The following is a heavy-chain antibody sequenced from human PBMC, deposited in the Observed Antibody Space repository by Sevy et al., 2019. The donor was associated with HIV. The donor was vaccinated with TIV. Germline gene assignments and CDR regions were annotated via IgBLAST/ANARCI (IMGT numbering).Heavy chain of an antibody. D-gene: IGHD6-6*01. CDR1: DVSISSGTNY. J-gene: IGHJ3*02. Sequence: SETLSLTCTVSDVSISSGTNYWGWIRQPPGKGLEWIGSIYYSGTTYYNPSLKSRVTMSADTSMNQFSLKLSSVTVADTAVYYCASWGSSRAFDIWGQGTMVTVSS. CDR3: ASWGSSRAFDI. CDR2: IYYSGTT. V-gene: IGHV4-39*01.